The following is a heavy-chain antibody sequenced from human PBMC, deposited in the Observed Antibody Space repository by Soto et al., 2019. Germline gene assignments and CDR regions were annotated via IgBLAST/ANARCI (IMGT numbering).Heavy chain of an antibody. CDR3: ARDRVVVAATRDYYYGMDV. CDR2: INPNSGGT. CDR1: GYTFTGYY. D-gene: IGHD2-15*01. Sequence: QVQLVQSGAEVKKPGASVKVSCKASGYTFTGYYMHWVRQAPGQGLEWMGWINPNSGGTNYAQKFQGWVTMTRDTSISTAYRELSRLRSDDTAVYYCARDRVVVAATRDYYYGMDVWGQGTTVTVSS. J-gene: IGHJ6*02. V-gene: IGHV1-2*04.